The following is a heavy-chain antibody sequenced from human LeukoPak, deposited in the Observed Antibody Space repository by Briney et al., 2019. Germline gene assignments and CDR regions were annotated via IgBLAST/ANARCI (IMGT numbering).Heavy chain of an antibody. Sequence: SETLSLTCTVSGGTISSSSYYWGWIRQPPGKGLEWIGSIYYSGSTYYIPSLKSRVTISVDTSKNQFSLKLSSVTAADTAVYYCARERRITMIVVVITTNFDYWGQGTLVTVSS. J-gene: IGHJ4*02. D-gene: IGHD3-22*01. CDR2: IYYSGST. CDR1: GGTISSSSYY. V-gene: IGHV4-39*07. CDR3: ARERRITMIVVVITTNFDY.